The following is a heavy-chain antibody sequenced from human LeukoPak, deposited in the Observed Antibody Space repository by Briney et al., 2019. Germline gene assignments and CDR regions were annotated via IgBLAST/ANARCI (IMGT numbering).Heavy chain of an antibody. Sequence: GGSLRLSCAASGFTFSDYYMSWVRQAPGKGLEWVSTISGSGDNTYYADSVKGRFTISRDNSKNTLYLQMNSLRAEDTAVYYCARGGSYLSAFDIWGQGTMVTVSS. CDR2: ISGSGDNT. CDR3: ARGGSYLSAFDI. J-gene: IGHJ3*02. D-gene: IGHD1-26*01. V-gene: IGHV3-23*01. CDR1: GFTFSDYY.